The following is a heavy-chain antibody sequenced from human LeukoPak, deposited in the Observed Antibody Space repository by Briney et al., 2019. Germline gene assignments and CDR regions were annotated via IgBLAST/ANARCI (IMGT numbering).Heavy chain of an antibody. Sequence: GGSLRLSCAASGFTFSSYAMSWVRQAPGKGLEWVSAISGSGGSTYYADSVKGRFTISRGNSKNTLYLQMNSLRAEDTAVYYCAKDGTWGATRSSYFDYWGQGTLVTVSS. CDR1: GFTFSSYA. D-gene: IGHD1-26*01. J-gene: IGHJ4*02. CDR3: AKDGTWGATRSSYFDY. CDR2: ISGSGGST. V-gene: IGHV3-23*01.